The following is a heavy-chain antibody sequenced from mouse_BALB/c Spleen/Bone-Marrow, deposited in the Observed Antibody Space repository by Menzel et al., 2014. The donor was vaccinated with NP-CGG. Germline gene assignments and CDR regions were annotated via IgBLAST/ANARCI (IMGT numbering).Heavy chain of an antibody. Sequence: VKLVESGPGLVAPSQSLSITCPVSGLSLPSYGVNWVRQPQGKGLEWLGVIWAGGSTNYNSALMSRMSIRKDNSKSQVFLKMNSLQTDVTAMDYCARNYGSGYFDYWGQGTALTVSS. CDR3: ARNYGSGYFDY. D-gene: IGHD1-1*01. J-gene: IGHJ2*01. CDR1: GLSLPSYG. CDR2: IWAGGST. V-gene: IGHV2-9*02.